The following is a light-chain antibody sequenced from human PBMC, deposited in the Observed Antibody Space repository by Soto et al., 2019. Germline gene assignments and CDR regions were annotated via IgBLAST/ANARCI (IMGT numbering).Light chain of an antibody. CDR3: CSYAGSYSWV. Sequence: QSALTQPRSVSGSPGQSVTISCTGTSSDVGAYNYVSWYQHHPGKAPKVMIYHVSERPSGVPDRFSGSKSDNKASLTISGLQAEDEADYYCCSYAGSYSWVFGGGTKLTVL. J-gene: IGLJ3*02. CDR2: HVS. CDR1: SSDVGAYNY. V-gene: IGLV2-11*01.